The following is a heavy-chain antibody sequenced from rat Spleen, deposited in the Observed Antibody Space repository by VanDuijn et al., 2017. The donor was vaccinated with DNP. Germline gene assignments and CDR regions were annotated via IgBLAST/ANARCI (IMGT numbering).Heavy chain of an antibody. Sequence: QVQLKESGPGLVQPSQTLSLTCTVSGLSLTSNSVSWIRQPPGKGLEWIAAISSGGDTHYNSVLKSRLSISRDISESQVFLKVNSLQTEDTAIYFCSKDSYGYNFDYWGQGVMVTVSS. D-gene: IGHD1-9*01. CDR2: ISSGGDT. CDR3: SKDSYGYNFDY. J-gene: IGHJ2*01. V-gene: IGHV2-47*01. CDR1: GLSLTSNS.